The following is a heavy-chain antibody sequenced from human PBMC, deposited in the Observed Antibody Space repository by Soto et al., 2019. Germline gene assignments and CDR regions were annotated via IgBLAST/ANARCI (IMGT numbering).Heavy chain of an antibody. CDR3: ARAAATVAGEYYYGMDV. V-gene: IGHV6-1*01. J-gene: IGHJ6*02. Sequence: SQTLSLTCAISGDSVSSNSAAWNWIRQSPSRGLEWLGRTYYRSKWYNDYAVSVKSRITINPDTSKNQFSLQLNSVTPEDTAVYYCARAAATVAGEYYYGMDVWGQGTTVTVSS. CDR1: GDSVSSNSAA. D-gene: IGHD6-19*01. CDR2: TYYRSKWYN.